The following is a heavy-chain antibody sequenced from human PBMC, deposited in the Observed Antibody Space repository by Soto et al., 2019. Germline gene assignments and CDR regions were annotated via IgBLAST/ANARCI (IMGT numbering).Heavy chain of an antibody. CDR1: GGSISSYY. D-gene: IGHD6-13*01. Sequence: SETLSLTCTVSGGSISSYYWSWIRQSPGKGLEWIGYIHYSGSTKSNPSLKSRVTISVDTSRNQVSLKLSSVTAADTAVYYCARSPFDPAAPGNYWFDPWGQGTLVTVSS. CDR3: ARSPFDPAAPGNYWFDP. CDR2: IHYSGST. J-gene: IGHJ5*02. V-gene: IGHV4-59*12.